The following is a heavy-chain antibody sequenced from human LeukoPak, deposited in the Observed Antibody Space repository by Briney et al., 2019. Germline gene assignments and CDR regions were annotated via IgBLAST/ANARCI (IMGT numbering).Heavy chain of an antibody. CDR3: TTGRRGAVSDY. Sequence: GGSLRLSCAASGFTFSNAWMNWVRQAPGKGLEWVGRLKSKTDGGTTEYTAPAKGRFTISRDESKNLLYLQMNSLKTEDTAVYYCTTGRRGAVSDYWGQGTLVTVSS. J-gene: IGHJ4*02. V-gene: IGHV3-15*01. CDR2: LKSKTDGGTT. D-gene: IGHD6-19*01. CDR1: GFTFSNAW.